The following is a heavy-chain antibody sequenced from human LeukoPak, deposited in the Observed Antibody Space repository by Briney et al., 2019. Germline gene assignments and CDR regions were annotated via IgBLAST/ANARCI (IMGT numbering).Heavy chain of an antibody. D-gene: IGHD2-2*01. Sequence: GASVKVSCKASGYTFTGYYMHWVRQAPGQGLEWMGWINPNSGGTNYAQKFQGRVTMTRDTSISTAYMELSRLRSDDTAVYYCAREPIVVVPAAIPLDGMDVWGQGTTVTASS. J-gene: IGHJ6*02. V-gene: IGHV1-2*02. CDR2: INPNSGGT. CDR1: GYTFTGYY. CDR3: AREPIVVVPAAIPLDGMDV.